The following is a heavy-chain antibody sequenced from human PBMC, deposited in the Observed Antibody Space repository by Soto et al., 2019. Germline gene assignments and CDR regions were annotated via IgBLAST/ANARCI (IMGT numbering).Heavy chain of an antibody. V-gene: IGHV5-10-1*01. CDR1: GYSFTSYW. CDR3: ARERPSGWFFYYYYGMDV. CDR2: IDPSDSYT. Sequence: PGESLKISCKGSGYSFTSYWISWVRQMPGKGLEWMGRIDPSDSYTNYSPSFQGHVTISADKSISTAYLQWSSLKASDTAMYYCARERPSGWFFYYYYGMDVWGQGTTVTVSS. D-gene: IGHD6-19*01. J-gene: IGHJ6*02.